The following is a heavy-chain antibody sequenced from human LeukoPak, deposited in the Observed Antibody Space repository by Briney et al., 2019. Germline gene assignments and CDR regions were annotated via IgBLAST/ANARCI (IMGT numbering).Heavy chain of an antibody. V-gene: IGHV3-30*04. D-gene: IGHD1-14*01. CDR2: ISYDGSNK. J-gene: IGHJ6*02. Sequence: GGSLRLSCAASGFTFSGYAMHWVRQAPGKGLEWVAVISYDGSNKYYADSAKGRFTISRDNSKNTLYLQMNSLRAEDTAVYYCAKATPLWAVEPDYYGMDVWGQGTTVTVSS. CDR3: AKATPLWAVEPDYYGMDV. CDR1: GFTFSGYA.